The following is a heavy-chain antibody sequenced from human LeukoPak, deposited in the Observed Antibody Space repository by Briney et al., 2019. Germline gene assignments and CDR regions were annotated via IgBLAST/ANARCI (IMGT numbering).Heavy chain of an antibody. V-gene: IGHV3-7*01. J-gene: IGHJ4*02. D-gene: IGHD5-18*01. CDR1: GLTFSSSW. CDR3: ARDLAYSRLDY. Sequence: GGSLRLPCAVSGLTFSSSWMDWVRQAPGKGLEWVASINPEGSEKYSAGSVKGRFTISRDNAKSSLYLQMDSLRVEDTAFYYCARDLAYSRLDYWGQGVLVTVSS. CDR2: INPEGSEK.